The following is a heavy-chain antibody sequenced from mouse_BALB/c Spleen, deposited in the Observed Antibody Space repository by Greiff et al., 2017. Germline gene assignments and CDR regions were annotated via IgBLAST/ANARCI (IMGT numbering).Heavy chain of an antibody. CDR1: GFTFSSFG. CDR2: ISSGSSTI. V-gene: IGHV5-17*02. CDR3: ARGYGPYYAMDY. Sequence: EVQLQESGGGLVQPGGSRKLSCAASGFTFSSFGMHWVRQAPEKGLEWVAYISSGSSTIYYADTVKGRFTISRDNPKNTLFLQMTSLRSEDTAMYYCARGYGPYYAMDYWGQGTSVTVSS. J-gene: IGHJ4*01. D-gene: IGHD1-2*01.